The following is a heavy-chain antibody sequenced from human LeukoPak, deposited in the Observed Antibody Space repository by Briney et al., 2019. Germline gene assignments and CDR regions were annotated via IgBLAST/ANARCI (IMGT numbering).Heavy chain of an antibody. CDR3: AKGAREPPNYYGSGSYWALFDY. CDR1: GFTFSSYA. D-gene: IGHD3-10*01. J-gene: IGHJ4*02. CDR2: ISGSGGRT. V-gene: IGHV3-23*01. Sequence: GGSLRLSCAASGFTFSSYAMSWVRQAPGKGLEWVSAISGSGGRTYYADSVKGRFTISRDNSKNTPYLQMNSLRAEDTAVYYCAKGAREPPNYYGSGSYWALFDYWGQGTLVTVSS.